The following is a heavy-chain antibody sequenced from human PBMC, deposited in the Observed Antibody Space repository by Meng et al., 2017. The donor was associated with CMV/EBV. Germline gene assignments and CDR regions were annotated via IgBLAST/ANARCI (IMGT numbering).Heavy chain of an antibody. CDR1: GFTFRKFT. V-gene: IGHV3-21*01. CDR3: ARDALSSGGDY. J-gene: IGHJ4*02. D-gene: IGHD6-19*01. Sequence: SCEASGFTFRKFTMNWVRRAPGKGLEWVSSISSSGGTAQYSDSVRGRFTISRDNAKNSVYLLMSSLRAEDTAFYYCARDALSSGGDYWGQGAPVTVSS. CDR2: ISSSGGTA.